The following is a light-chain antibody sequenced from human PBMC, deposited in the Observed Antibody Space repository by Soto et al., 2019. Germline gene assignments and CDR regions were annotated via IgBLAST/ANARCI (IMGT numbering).Light chain of an antibody. CDR1: SSDVGSYNR. V-gene: IGLV2-18*02. Sequence: QSALTQPPSVSGSPGQSGTISCTGTSSDVGSYNRVSWYQQPPGTAPKLMIYEVSNRPSGVPDRFSGSKSGNTASLTISGLQAEDEADYYCRSYTSSSTDVVFGGGTKLTVL. CDR2: EVS. CDR3: RSYTSSSTDVV. J-gene: IGLJ2*01.